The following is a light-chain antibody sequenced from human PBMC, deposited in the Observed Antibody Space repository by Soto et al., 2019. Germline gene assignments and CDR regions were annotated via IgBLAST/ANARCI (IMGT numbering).Light chain of an antibody. CDR1: QSPVTSDGNTY. J-gene: IGKJ2*01. V-gene: IGKV2-30*01. CDR3: MQGKSWPYT. CDR2: KIS. Sequence: DVVMTQSPLSLSVIPGQPASISCRSSQSPVTSDGNTYLHWFHQRPGQSQRRLIYKISNRHREAPDKFMGRGSGTEFTLKVSRVEAEDVGIYYCMQGKSWPYTFGEGTKREI.